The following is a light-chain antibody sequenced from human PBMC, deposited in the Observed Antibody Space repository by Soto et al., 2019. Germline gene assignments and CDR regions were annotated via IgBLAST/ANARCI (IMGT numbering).Light chain of an antibody. CDR3: QQYNDWPRT. J-gene: IGKJ1*01. CDR1: QSVNSQ. CDR2: DAS. Sequence: EIVLTQSPATLSLSPGERATLSCRASQSVNSQLAWYQQKPGQAPRLLIYDASNRATGIPARFSGSGSGTDFTLTISSLEPEDFAVYYCQQYNDWPRTFGQGTKVDIK. V-gene: IGKV3-11*01.